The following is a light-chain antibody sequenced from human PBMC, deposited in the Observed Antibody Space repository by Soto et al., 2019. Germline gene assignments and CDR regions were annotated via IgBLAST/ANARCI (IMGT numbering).Light chain of an antibody. CDR1: QSVLYSSNNKNY. CDR3: HPYYSTPLT. CDR2: WAS. V-gene: IGKV4-1*01. Sequence: DIVMTQSPDSLAVSLGERATVNCKSSQSVLYSSNNKNYLAWYQQKPGQPPKLLIYWASTRESGVPDRFSGSGSGTDFTLTISSLQAEDVAVYYCHPYYSTPLTFGGGTKVEIK. J-gene: IGKJ4*01.